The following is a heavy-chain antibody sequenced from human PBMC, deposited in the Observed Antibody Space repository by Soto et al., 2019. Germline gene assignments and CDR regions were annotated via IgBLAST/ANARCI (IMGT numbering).Heavy chain of an antibody. J-gene: IGHJ4*02. CDR1: GYTLTSYA. CDR3: ARARNDALSLSLDY. D-gene: IGHD1-1*01. CDR2: INAGNGNT. Sequence: ASVKVSCKASGYTLTSYAMHWVRQAPGQRLEWMGWINAGNGNTKYSQKFQGRVTITRDTSASTAYMELSSLRSEDTAVYYCARARNDALSLSLDYWGQGTLVTAPQ. V-gene: IGHV1-3*01.